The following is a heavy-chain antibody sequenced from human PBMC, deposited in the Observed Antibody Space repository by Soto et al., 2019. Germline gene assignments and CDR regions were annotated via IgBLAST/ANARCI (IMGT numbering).Heavy chain of an antibody. J-gene: IGHJ6*02. CDR3: AAEIEIATPMDV. Sequence: SVKVSCKASGGTFSSYAISWVRQAPGQGLEWIGWIVVGSGNTNYAQKFQERVTITRDMSTSTAYMELSSLRSEDTAVYYCAAEIEIATPMDVWGQGTTVTVSS. V-gene: IGHV1-58*02. CDR1: GGTFSSYA. CDR2: IVVGSGNT. D-gene: IGHD6-13*01.